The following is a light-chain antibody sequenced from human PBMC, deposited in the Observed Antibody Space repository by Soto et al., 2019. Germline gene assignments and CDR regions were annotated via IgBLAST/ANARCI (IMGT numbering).Light chain of an antibody. CDR1: SSDVGSYNR. V-gene: IGLV2-18*02. CDR2: EVN. CDR3: SSYTSSNTYV. Sequence: QSVLTRPLSVSGSPGQSVAISCTGTSSDVGSYNRVAWYQQPPGTAPKLMISEVNNRPSGVPDHFSGSKSGSTASLTISGLQAEDEADYYCSSYTSSNTYVFGTGTKVTVL. J-gene: IGLJ1*01.